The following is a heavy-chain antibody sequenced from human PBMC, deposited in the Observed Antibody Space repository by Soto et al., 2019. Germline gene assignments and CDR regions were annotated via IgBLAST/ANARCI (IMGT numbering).Heavy chain of an antibody. CDR2: IGPDGSAK. V-gene: IGHV3-7*01. CDR1: GYSFNNYW. J-gene: IGHJ4*02. CDR3: AREAY. Sequence: GGSLRLSCVGSGYSFNNYWMSWVRQAPGKGLEWVATIGPDGSAKFYVDSVTGRFTISRDNAKQSLYLQMNSLRGEDTAMYYCAREAYWGQGTPVTVSS.